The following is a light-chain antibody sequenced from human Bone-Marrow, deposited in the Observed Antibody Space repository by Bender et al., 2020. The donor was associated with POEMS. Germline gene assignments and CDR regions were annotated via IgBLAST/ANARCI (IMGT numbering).Light chain of an antibody. V-gene: IGLV2-23*02. CDR1: SSYIDDYTL. CDR2: DVT. J-gene: IGLJ3*02. Sequence: QSALTQPASVSGSPGQSITISCTGASSYIDDYTLVSWYQQHPGKAPKLMIYDVTKRPSGVSNRFSGSKSGSTAYLTVSGLQAEDEAAYYCSSYAGSPNLDVVFGGGTKLTVL. CDR3: SSYAGSPNLDVV.